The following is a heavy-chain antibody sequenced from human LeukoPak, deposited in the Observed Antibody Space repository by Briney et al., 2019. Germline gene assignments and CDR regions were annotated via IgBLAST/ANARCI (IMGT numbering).Heavy chain of an antibody. V-gene: IGHV3-7*01. J-gene: IGHJ6*02. CDR3: ARDGWGYCSSTSCYMDYGMDV. CDR1: GLTFSSYW. D-gene: IGHD2-2*02. CDR2: IKQDGSEK. Sequence: PGGSLRLSCAASGLTFSSYWMSWVRQAPGKGLEWVANIKQDGSEKYYVDSMKGRFTISRDNAKNSLYLQMNSLRAEDTAVYYCARDGWGYCSSTSCYMDYGMDVWGQGTTVTVSS.